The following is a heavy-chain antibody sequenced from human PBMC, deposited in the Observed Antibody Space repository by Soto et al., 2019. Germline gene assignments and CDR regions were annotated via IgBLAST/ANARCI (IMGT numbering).Heavy chain of an antibody. Sequence: GGSLRLSXAASGFTFSGFALXGVRQGPGRGLDWVATINGNGLSTYFADSVKGRFTISRDNSKNTLYLQMDGLRAEDTAVYFCAKGRADXXXXYGMDVWGQGTTVTVSS. CDR1: GFTFSGFA. CDR2: INGNGLST. CDR3: AKGRADXXXXYGMDV. J-gene: IGHJ6*02. V-gene: IGHV3-23*01.